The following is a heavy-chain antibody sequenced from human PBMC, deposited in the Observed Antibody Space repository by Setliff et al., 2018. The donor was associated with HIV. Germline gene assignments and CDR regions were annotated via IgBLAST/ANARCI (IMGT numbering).Heavy chain of an antibody. J-gene: IGHJ6*03. CDR1: GGSISISD. CDR3: ARDVRYYDILTGYGAFYYYYMDV. V-gene: IGHV4-4*07. D-gene: IGHD3-9*01. Sequence: PSETLSLTCTVPGGSISISDWSWIRQPAGKGLEWIGRIYTSGSTNYNPSLKSRVTISVDTSKNQFSLKLSSVTAADTAVYYCARDVRYYDILTGYGAFYYYYMDVWGKGTTVTVSS. CDR2: IYTSGST.